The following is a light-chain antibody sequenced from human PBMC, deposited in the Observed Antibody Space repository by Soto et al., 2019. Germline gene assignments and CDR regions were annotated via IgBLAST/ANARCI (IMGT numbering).Light chain of an antibody. CDR1: QSDRSK. CDR2: GAS. V-gene: IGKV3-15*01. Sequence: ILMTQSPATLSVSPGKRATLSCRASQSDRSKLPWYQQKLGQSRRLLIYGASTRATGIPARFSGSGSGTDFNLTISSLQSEDFAGYFCQQYDNWPPWTFGKGTKVDIK. J-gene: IGKJ1*01. CDR3: QQYDNWPPWT.